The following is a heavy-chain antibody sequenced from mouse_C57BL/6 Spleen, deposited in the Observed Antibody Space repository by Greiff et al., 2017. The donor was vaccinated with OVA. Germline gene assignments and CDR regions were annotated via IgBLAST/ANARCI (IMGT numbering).Heavy chain of an antibody. V-gene: IGHV10-1*01. D-gene: IGHD2-2*01. CDR1: GFSFNTYA. J-gene: IGHJ4*01. CDR3: VRVYGYDNAMDY. CDR2: IRSKSNNYAT. Sequence: EVQLVESGGGLVQPKGSLKLSCAASGFSFNTYAMNWVRQAPGKGLEWVARIRSKSNNYATYYADSVKDRFTISRDDSESMLYLQMNNLKTEDTAMYYCVRVYGYDNAMDYWGQGTSVTVSS.